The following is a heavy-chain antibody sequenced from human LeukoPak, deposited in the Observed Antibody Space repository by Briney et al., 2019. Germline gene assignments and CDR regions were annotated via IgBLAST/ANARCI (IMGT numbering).Heavy chain of an antibody. V-gene: IGHV4-38-2*02. D-gene: IGHD3-16*02. J-gene: IGHJ4*02. CDR3: ARRNDYVWGSYRFDY. Sequence: PSETLSLTCTVSGYYIDNGYYWGWIRQPPGKGLEWIGSLYHTGSTYYTPSLKSRVTISVDTSKNQFSLKLSSVTAADTAVYYCARRNDYVWGSYRFDYWGQGTLVTVSS. CDR1: GYYIDNGYY. CDR2: LYHTGST.